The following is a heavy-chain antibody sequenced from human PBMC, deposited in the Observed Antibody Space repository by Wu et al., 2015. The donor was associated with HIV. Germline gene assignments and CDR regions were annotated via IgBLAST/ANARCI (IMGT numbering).Heavy chain of an antibody. J-gene: IGHJ4*02. V-gene: IGHV1-69*05. CDR1: GYTFTIYS. CDR3: ARDRYYGSGSYVY. Sequence: QVQLVQSGAEVKKPGASVRVSCKASGYTFTIYSISWVRQAPGQGLEWMGGIIPPFGTPNYAQKFQGRVTIITDDSTATVYMELSSLRSEDTAVYYCARDRYYGSGSYVYWGQGTLVTVAS. CDR2: IIPPFGTP. D-gene: IGHD3-10*01.